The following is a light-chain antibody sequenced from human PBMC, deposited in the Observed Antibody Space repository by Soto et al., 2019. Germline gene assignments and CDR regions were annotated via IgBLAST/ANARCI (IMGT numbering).Light chain of an antibody. V-gene: IGKV2D-29*01. CDR1: RSLLESNGKTH. J-gene: IGKJ2*01. Sequence: DVVMTQTPLSLSVTPGQPASISCRSSRSLLESNGKTHLSWYLQRAGQPPQLLIYEVSNRFSGVPARFSGSGSGTDFTLKISRVEAEDVGVYDCMQGIQLPYTFGQGAKLEIK. CDR3: MQGIQLPYT. CDR2: EVS.